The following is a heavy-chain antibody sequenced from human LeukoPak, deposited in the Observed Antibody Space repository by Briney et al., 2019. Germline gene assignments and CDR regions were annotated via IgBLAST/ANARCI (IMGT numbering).Heavy chain of an antibody. CDR3: ARDWGGWDDFDY. CDR2: ITATSLHI. CDR1: GVTFSGYS. J-gene: IGHJ4*02. V-gene: IGHV3-21*04. D-gene: IGHD3-16*01. Sequence: PGRSLRLSCAASGVTFSGYSMNWVRQAPGKGLEWVSAITATSLHIYYADSVRGRFTISRDNAKNSLYLQMNSLRAEDTAVYYCARDWGGWDDFDYWGQGTLVTVSS.